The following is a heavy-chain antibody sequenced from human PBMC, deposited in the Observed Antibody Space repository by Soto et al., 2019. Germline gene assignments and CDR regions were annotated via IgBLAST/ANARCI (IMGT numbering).Heavy chain of an antibody. D-gene: IGHD1-1*01. V-gene: IGHV3-15*07. CDR2: IKSKTDGGTT. Sequence: EVQLVESGGGLVKPGGSLRLSCAVSGFTFSKVWMNWVRQAPGKGLEWVGLIKSKTDGGTTDYAAAVKGRFTITRDDSKDTLYLQMNSLKTEDTAVYCCTTGRDDLLYWGQGTLVTVSS. CDR1: GFTFSKVW. J-gene: IGHJ4*02. CDR3: TTGRDDLLY.